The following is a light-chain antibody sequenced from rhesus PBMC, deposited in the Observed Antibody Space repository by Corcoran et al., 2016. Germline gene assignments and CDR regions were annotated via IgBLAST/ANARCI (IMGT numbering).Light chain of an antibody. CDR1: QHIVHNNGNTY. CDR2: QVS. V-gene: IGKV2-62*02. J-gene: IGKJ1*01. CDR3: GQGGHLPPT. Sequence: DIVLTQSPLSLPITPGQPASISCRSSQHIVHNNGNTYLSWYHQKPGQPPRLLIYQVSTRYSGVPDRFSGSGAGTDFTLRISRVEAEDVGVYYCGQGGHLPPTFGPGTKVEI.